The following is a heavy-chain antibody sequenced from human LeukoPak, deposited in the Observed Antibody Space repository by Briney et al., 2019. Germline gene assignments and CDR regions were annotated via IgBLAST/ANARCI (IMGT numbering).Heavy chain of an antibody. CDR1: VFSLSTSGVG. CDR3: AHMDAVDIVATIRKWFEP. V-gene: IGHV2-5*01. CDR2: IYWNDDK. Sequence: SGPTLAHGTQTLTLTCTFSVFSLSTSGVGVGWIRQPPGKALEWLALIYWNDDKRYSPSLKSRLTITKDTSKNQVVLTMTNMDPVDTATYYCAHMDAVDIVATIRKWFEPWGQGTLVTVSS. J-gene: IGHJ5*02. D-gene: IGHD5-12*01.